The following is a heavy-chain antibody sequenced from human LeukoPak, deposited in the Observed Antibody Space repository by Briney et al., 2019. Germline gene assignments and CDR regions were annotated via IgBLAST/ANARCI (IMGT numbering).Heavy chain of an antibody. CDR3: ARDTSTELDY. Sequence: GGSLRLSLAASGFTFSSNAMNWARQAQGKGLEWVAVIWYDGSNKYYADSVKGRFTISRDNSKNTLYLQMNSLRAEDTAVYYCARDTSTELDYWGQGTLVTVSS. CDR2: IWYDGSNK. D-gene: IGHD4-11*01. CDR1: GFTFSSNA. J-gene: IGHJ4*02. V-gene: IGHV3-33*01.